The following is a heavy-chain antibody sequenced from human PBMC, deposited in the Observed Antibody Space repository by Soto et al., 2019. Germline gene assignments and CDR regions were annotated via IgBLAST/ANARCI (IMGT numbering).Heavy chain of an antibody. Sequence: PSETLPLTCTFSGFSISSYYWSLIRQPTGKGLEWIGYMYNTGSTIYNPSLKRRVTISVDTSKNQFSLKLNSVTAADTAVYYCARDLWGYCGADCYPLDVWGQGTIVTSP. D-gene: IGHD2-21*02. J-gene: IGHJ6*02. CDR1: GFSISSYY. CDR3: ARDLWGYCGADCYPLDV. V-gene: IGHV4-59*01. CDR2: MYNTGST.